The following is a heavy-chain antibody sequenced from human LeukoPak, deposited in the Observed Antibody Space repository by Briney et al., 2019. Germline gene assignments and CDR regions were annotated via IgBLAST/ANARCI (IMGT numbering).Heavy chain of an antibody. J-gene: IGHJ4*02. D-gene: IGHD3-16*01. CDR1: GGSISSGGYY. CDR2: IYYSGST. CDR3: ARVMGIGHFDY. Sequence: SQTLSLTCTVSGGSISSGGYYWSWIHQHPGTGLEWIGYIYYSGSTYYNPSLKSRVTISVDTSKNQFSLKLSSVTAADTAVYYCARVMGIGHFDYWGQGTLVTVSS. V-gene: IGHV4-31*03.